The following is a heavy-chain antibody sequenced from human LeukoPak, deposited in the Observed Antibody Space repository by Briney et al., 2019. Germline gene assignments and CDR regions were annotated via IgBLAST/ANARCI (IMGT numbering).Heavy chain of an antibody. CDR1: GFTVSSNY. V-gene: IGHV3-53*01. CDR2: IYSGGST. D-gene: IGHD1-26*01. J-gene: IGHJ4*02. Sequence: GGSLRLSCAASGFTVSSNYMSWVRQAPGKGLEWVSVIYSGGSTYYADSVKGRFTISRDNSKNTLYLQMNSLRAEDTAVYYCARDRHSGSSLVYFDYWGQGTLVTVSS. CDR3: ARDRHSGSSLVYFDY.